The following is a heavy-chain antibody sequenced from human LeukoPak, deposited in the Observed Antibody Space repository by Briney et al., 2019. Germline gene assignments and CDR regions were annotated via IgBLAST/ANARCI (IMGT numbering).Heavy chain of an antibody. CDR1: GYTFTNYY. CDR2: INPSGGNT. V-gene: IGHV1-46*01. CDR3: ARGRVGTPKKRYYFDY. J-gene: IGHJ4*02. Sequence: ASVKVSCKASGYTFTNYYIHWVRQAPGQGLEWMGLINPSGGNTNYAQNFQGRVTMTRDTSTSTAYMELSSLRSGDTAVYYCARGRVGTPKKRYYFDYWGQGTLVTVSS.